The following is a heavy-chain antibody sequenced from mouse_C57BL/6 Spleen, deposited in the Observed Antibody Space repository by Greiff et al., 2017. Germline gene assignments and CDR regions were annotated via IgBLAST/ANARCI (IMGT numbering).Heavy chain of an antibody. CDR2: INYDGSST. J-gene: IGHJ4*01. CDR1: GFTFSDYY. Sequence: EVQLVESEGGLVQPGSSMKLSCTASGFTFSDYYMAWVRQVPEKGLEWVANINYDGSSTYYLDSLKSRFIISRDNAKNILYLQMSSLKSEDTATYYCARGDYGTFYYAMDYWGQGTSVTVSS. V-gene: IGHV5-16*01. D-gene: IGHD1-1*01. CDR3: ARGDYGTFYYAMDY.